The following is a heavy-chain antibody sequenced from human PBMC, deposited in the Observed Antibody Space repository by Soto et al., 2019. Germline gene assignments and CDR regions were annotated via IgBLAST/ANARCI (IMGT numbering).Heavy chain of an antibody. V-gene: IGHV3-13*01. CDR2: IGTAGDT. J-gene: IGHJ5*02. CDR3: ARDRGRGVVGASPHIGFDP. D-gene: IGHD1-26*01. Sequence: PGGSLRLSCAASGFTFSSYDMHWVRQATGKGLEWVSAIGTAGDTYYPGSVKGRFTISRENAKNSLYLQMNSLRAEDTAVYYCARDRGRGVVGASPHIGFDPWGQGTLVTVSS. CDR1: GFTFSSYD.